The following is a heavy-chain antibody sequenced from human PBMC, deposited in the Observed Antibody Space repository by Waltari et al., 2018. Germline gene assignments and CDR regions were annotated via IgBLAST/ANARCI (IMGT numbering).Heavy chain of an antibody. CDR3: AKWGVTMVRGVISSYYYYYMDV. CDR2: IWYDGSNK. D-gene: IGHD3-10*01. CDR1: GFIFSSYG. Sequence: QGQLVEPGGGVVQPGRSLRLSWAASGFIFSSYGVDWARKAAGMGQERAAVIWYDGSNKYYADSVKCRFTISRDNSKNTLYLQMNSLRAEDTAMYSCAKWGVTMVRGVISSYYYYYMDVWGKGTTVTVSS. V-gene: IGHV3-30*18. J-gene: IGHJ6*03.